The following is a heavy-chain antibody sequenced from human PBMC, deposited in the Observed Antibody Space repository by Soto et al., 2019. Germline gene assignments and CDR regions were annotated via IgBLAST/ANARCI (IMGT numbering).Heavy chain of an antibody. D-gene: IGHD2-15*01. CDR2: IFYSGST. Sequence: QVQLQESGPGLVKPSQTLSLTCSVSGGSISSGDYYWSWVRQHPGKGLEWIGYIFYSGSTYYNPSRKSRVTISVDTSKNQFSLKLSSVTAADTAVYYCARGGSGDIVVVAAIDYWGKGTLVTVSS. CDR3: ARGGSGDIVVVAAIDY. J-gene: IGHJ4*02. CDR1: GGSISSGDYY. V-gene: IGHV4-31*03.